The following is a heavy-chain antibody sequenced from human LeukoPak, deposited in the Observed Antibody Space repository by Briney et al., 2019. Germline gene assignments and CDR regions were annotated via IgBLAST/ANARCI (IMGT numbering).Heavy chain of an antibody. J-gene: IGHJ5*02. Sequence: GGSLRLSCAASGYTFSTYWMIWVRQAPGKGLQWVASIKQGGSQKFYVDSVKGRFTVSRDNAENSLYLQMNSLRADDTAVYYCAGGSAFSPNWFDPWGQGTLVTVSS. CDR1: GYTFSTYW. D-gene: IGHD3-3*01. CDR3: AGGSAFSPNWFDP. CDR2: IKQGGSQK. V-gene: IGHV3-7*04.